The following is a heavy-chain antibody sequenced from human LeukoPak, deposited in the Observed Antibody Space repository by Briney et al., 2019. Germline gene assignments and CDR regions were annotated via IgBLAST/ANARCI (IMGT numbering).Heavy chain of an antibody. J-gene: IGHJ3*02. CDR2: ISSSGSYI. CDR3: ANFWRGTEGAFDI. V-gene: IGHV3-21*04. Sequence: PGGSLRLSCAASRFTFSSYSMNWVRQAPGKGLEWVSSISSSGSYIYHADSVKGRFTISRDNAKNSLYLQMNSLRAEDTAMYYCANFWRGTEGAFDIWGQGTMVTVSS. D-gene: IGHD3-3*01. CDR1: RFTFSSYS.